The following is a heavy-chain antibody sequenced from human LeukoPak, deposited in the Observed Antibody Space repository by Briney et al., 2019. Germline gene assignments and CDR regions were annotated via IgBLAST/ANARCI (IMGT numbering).Heavy chain of an antibody. V-gene: IGHV3-23*01. CDR1: GFTFSSYA. CDR3: AKSLSYYYGSGPQVCDAFDI. CDR2: ISGSGGST. D-gene: IGHD3-10*01. J-gene: IGHJ3*02. Sequence: PGGSLRLSCAASGFTFSSYAMNWVRQAPGKGLEWVSAISGSGGSTYYADSVKGRFTISRDNSKNTLYLQMNSLRAEDTAVYYCAKSLSYYYGSGPQVCDAFDIWGQGAMVTVSS.